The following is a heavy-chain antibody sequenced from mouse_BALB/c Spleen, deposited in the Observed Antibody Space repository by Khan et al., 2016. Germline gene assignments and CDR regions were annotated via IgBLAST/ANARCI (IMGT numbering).Heavy chain of an antibody. V-gene: IGHV3-2*02. CDR2: ITYSGYT. CDR1: GYSITSDYA. D-gene: IGHD1-1*01. CDR3: ATSGNYCDY. J-gene: IGHJ2*01. Sequence: EVKLLESGPGLVKPSQSLSLTCTVTGYSITSDYAWNWIRQFPGNKLEWMGYITYSGYTSYNPSLKSRISITRDTSKNQFFLQLNSVTTEDTATYYGATSGNYCDYWGQGTTLTVSS.